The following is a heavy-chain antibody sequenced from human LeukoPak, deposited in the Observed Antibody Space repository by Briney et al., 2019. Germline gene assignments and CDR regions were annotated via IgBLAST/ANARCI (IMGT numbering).Heavy chain of an antibody. D-gene: IGHD3-10*02. Sequence: GGSLRLSCAASGFTVSSYSLNWVRQAPGKGLEWVSSISSSSSYIYYADSVKGRFTISRDNAKNSLYLQMNSLRAEDTAVYYCAELGITMIGGVWGKGTTVTISS. J-gene: IGHJ6*04. CDR1: GFTVSSYS. CDR2: ISSSSSYI. CDR3: AELGITMIGGV. V-gene: IGHV3-21*01.